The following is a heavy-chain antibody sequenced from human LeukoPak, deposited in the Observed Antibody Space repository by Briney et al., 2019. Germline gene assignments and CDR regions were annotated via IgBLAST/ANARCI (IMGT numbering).Heavy chain of an antibody. CDR1: GGTFSSYA. V-gene: IGHV1-69*06. Sequence: ASVKVSCKASGGTFSSYAISWVRQAPGQGLEWMGRIIPIFGTANYAQKFQGRVTITADKSTSTAYMELSSLRSEDTAVYYCARDFSRYYYMDVWGKGTTVTVS. CDR2: IIPIFGTA. D-gene: IGHD3-3*01. J-gene: IGHJ6*03. CDR3: ARDFSRYYYMDV.